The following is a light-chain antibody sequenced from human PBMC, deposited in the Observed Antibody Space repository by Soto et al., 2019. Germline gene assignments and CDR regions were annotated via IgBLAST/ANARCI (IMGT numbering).Light chain of an antibody. V-gene: IGLV2-14*01. J-gene: IGLJ1*01. CDR3: CSYAGTYTYV. CDR2: EVT. CDR1: SGDIGSYTY. Sequence: QSALTQPASVSGSPGQSITISCTGTSGDIGSYTYVSWYQQYPGKAPKLLISEVTNRPSGVSNRFSGSKSGNTASLTISGLQAEDEADYYCCSYAGTYTYVFGTGTKLTVL.